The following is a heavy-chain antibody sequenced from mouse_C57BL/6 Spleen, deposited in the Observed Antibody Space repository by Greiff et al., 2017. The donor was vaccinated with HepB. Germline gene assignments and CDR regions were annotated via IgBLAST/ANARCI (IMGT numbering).Heavy chain of an antibody. D-gene: IGHD2-5*01. CDR3: ARHYSNEGFAY. CDR1: GYTFTSYW. Sequence: QVQLQQPGAELVRPGSSVKLSCKASGYTFTSYWMHWVKQRPIQGLEWIGNIDPSDSETHYNQKFKDKATLTVDKSYSTAYMQLSSLTSEDSAVYYCARHYSNEGFAYWGQGTLVTVSA. V-gene: IGHV1-52*01. CDR2: IDPSDSET. J-gene: IGHJ3*01.